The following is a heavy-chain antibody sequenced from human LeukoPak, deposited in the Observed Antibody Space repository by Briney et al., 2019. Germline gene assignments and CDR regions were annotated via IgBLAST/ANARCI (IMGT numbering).Heavy chain of an antibody. D-gene: IGHD2-2*01. CDR1: GFTFSDYY. Sequence: VGSLRLSCAASGFTFSDYYMSWIRQAPGKGLEWVSYISSSGSTIYYADSVKGRFTTSRDNAKNSLYLQMNSLRAEDTAVYYCARDGDIVVVPAAKGQAENYWGQGTLVTVSS. CDR3: ARDGDIVVVPAAKGQAENY. J-gene: IGHJ4*02. V-gene: IGHV3-11*04. CDR2: ISSSGSTI.